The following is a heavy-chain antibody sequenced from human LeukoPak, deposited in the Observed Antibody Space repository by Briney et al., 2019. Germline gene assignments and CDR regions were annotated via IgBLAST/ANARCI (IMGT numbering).Heavy chain of an antibody. V-gene: IGHV3-48*03. D-gene: IGHD3-22*01. CDR3: ARDEFRSTYYYDSSGYYKFDY. J-gene: IGHJ4*02. Sequence: GGSPRLSCAASGFTFSSYEMNWVRQAPGKGLEWVSYISSSGSTIYYADSVKGRFTISRDNAKNSLYLQMNSLRAEDTAVYYCARDEFRSTYYYDSSGYYKFDYWGQGTLVTVSS. CDR1: GFTFSSYE. CDR2: ISSSGSTI.